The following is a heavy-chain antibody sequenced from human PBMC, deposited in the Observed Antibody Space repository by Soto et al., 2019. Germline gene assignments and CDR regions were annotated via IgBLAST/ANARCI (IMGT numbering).Heavy chain of an antibody. D-gene: IGHD2-8*01. V-gene: IGHV3-53*02. CDR2: IYSNGDT. CDR1: GFSVGSNY. J-gene: IGHJ4*02. CDR3: ARKSDSSPVPEADGV. Sequence: EVQLVETGGGLIQPGGSLRLSCAASGFSVGSNYMTWVRQSPGKGLEWVSLIYSNGDTDYADCVKGRFSISRDNFKNTLYLKMNNLRAEHTAVYHCARKSDSSPVPEADGVWGRGTLVTVSS.